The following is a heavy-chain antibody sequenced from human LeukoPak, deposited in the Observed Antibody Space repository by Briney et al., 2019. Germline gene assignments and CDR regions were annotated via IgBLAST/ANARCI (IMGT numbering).Heavy chain of an antibody. J-gene: IGHJ4*02. CDR1: GGSISSGGYY. CDR2: IYHSGST. Sequence: SETLSLTCTVSGGSISSGGYYWSWIRQPPGKGLEWIGYIYHSGSTYYKPSLKSRVTISVDRSKNQFSLKLSSVTAADTAVYYCARGPPPDFDYWGRGTLVTVSS. V-gene: IGHV4-30-2*01. CDR3: ARGPPPDFDY.